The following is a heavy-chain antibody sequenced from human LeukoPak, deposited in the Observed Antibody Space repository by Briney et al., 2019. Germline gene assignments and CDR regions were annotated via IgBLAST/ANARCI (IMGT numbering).Heavy chain of an antibody. CDR2: IIPIFGTA. V-gene: IGHV1-69*13. CDR3: ARDRPGRYCSSTSCYTASPFDP. CDR1: RGTFSSYA. D-gene: IGHD2-2*02. Sequence: SVKDSCKASRGTFSSYAISWVRQAPGQGLEWMGGIIPIFGTANYAQKFQGRVTITADESTSTAYMELSSLRSEDTAVYYCARDRPGRYCSSTSCYTASPFDPWGQGTLVIVSS. J-gene: IGHJ5*02.